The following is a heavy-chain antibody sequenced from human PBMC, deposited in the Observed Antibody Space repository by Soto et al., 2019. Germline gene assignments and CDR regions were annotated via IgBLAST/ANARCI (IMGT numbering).Heavy chain of an antibody. D-gene: IGHD2-2*01. Sequence: PGGSLRLSCAASGFTFSSYGMHWVRQAPGKGLEWVAVISYDGSNEYYADSVKGRFTISRDNSKNTLYLQMNSLRAEDTAVYYCAKDLIDCSSTSCELYYYYYYGMDVWGQGTTVTVSS. CDR2: ISYDGSNE. CDR3: AKDLIDCSSTSCELYYYYYYGMDV. V-gene: IGHV3-30*18. J-gene: IGHJ6*02. CDR1: GFTFSSYG.